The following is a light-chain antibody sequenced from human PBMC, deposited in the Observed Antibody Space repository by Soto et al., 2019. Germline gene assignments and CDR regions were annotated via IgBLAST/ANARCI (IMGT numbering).Light chain of an antibody. J-gene: IGKJ1*01. CDR1: QSLVHSDGKTY. CDR3: LHSSRWWT. CDR2: QMS. Sequence: DIVMTQTPLSSPVTIGQPASISCRSSQSLVHSDGKTYLSWLQQRPGQPPRLLLYQMSNRFSEVQDRFSGCGAGTDFTVGKSSVEAEDVGVYYWLHSSRWWTFGHGSKVEIK. V-gene: IGKV2-24*01.